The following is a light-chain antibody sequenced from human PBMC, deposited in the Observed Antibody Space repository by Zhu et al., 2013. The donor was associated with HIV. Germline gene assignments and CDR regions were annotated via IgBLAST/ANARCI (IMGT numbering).Light chain of an antibody. V-gene: IGKV3-20*01. CDR1: QSISSRY. Sequence: EIVLTQSPDTLSLSPGDRAALSCRASQSISSRYLAWYQQKPDQAPRLLIYGASSRATGIPDRFSGSGSGTEFTLTISRLEPEDFGVYYCQHXDSYNALFTFGLGPK. J-gene: IGKJ3*01. CDR2: GAS. CDR3: QHXDSYNALFT.